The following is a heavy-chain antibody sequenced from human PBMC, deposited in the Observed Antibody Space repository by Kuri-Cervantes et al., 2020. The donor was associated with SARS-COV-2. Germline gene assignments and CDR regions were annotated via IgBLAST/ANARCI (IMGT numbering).Heavy chain of an antibody. CDR1: GFTVSSNY. Sequence: GGSLRLSCAASGFTVSSNYMSWVRQAPGKGLEWVSVIYSGGSTYYADSVKGRFTISRDNSKNTLYLQMNSLRAEDTAVYYCARDWNPIVVVPAAMWQYYYYYGMDVWGQGTTVTVSS. CDR3: ARDWNPIVVVPAAMWQYYYYYGMDV. CDR2: IYSGGST. J-gene: IGHJ6*02. D-gene: IGHD2-2*01. V-gene: IGHV3-53*05.